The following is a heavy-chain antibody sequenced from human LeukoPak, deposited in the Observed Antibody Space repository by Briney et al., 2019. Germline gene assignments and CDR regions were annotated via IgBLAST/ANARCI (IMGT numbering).Heavy chain of an antibody. CDR1: GFTLSSYE. CDR3: ARDHPRKDYGDY. J-gene: IGHJ4*02. Sequence: GGSLRLSCAPSGFTLSSYEMNWVRQAPGKGLEWVSYISSSGSTIYYADSVKGRFTISRDNAKNSLYLQMNSLRAEDTAVYYCARDHPRKDYGDYWGQGTLVTVSS. V-gene: IGHV3-48*03. CDR2: ISSSGSTI.